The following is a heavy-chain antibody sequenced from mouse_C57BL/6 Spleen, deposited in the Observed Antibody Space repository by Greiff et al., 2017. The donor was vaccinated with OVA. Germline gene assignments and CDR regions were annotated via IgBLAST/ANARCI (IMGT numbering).Heavy chain of an antibody. D-gene: IGHD1-1*01. CDR3: ARGDGSRDYAMDY. CDR2: INPGSGGT. CDR1: GYAFTNYL. V-gene: IGHV1-54*01. J-gene: IGHJ4*01. Sequence: VQLKESGAELVRPGTSVKVSCKASGYAFTNYLIEWVKQRPGQGLEWIGVINPGSGGTNYNEKFKGKETLTADKSSSTAYMQLSSLTSEDSAVYFCARGDGSRDYAMDYWGQGTSVTVSS.